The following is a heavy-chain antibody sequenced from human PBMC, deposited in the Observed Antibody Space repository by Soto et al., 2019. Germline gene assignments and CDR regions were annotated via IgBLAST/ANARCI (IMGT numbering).Heavy chain of an antibody. Sequence: EVQLLESGGGLVQPGGSLRLSCAASGFTFSNSAMSWVRQAPGKGLEWVSSIRAGRGVTYYADSVKGRFTISRDNSKNALYLQKYSLRVEDTAVYYCTNHKGSRWYYPDYWGQGSLVTVSS. CDR1: GFTFSNSA. V-gene: IGHV3-23*01. D-gene: IGHD6-13*01. J-gene: IGHJ4*02. CDR3: TNHKGSRWYYPDY. CDR2: IRAGRGVT.